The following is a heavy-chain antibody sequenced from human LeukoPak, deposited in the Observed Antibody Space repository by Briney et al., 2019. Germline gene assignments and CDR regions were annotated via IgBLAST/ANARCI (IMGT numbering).Heavy chain of an antibody. CDR2: ICPSDSDT. Sequence: RGESLKISCQGSEYSFATYWIAWLRQMPGKGLEWMGIICPSDSDTRYSPSFQGQVTISADKSIKTAYLQWSSLKASDTAMYYCARPLQGIVGATGFDYWGQGTLVTVSS. CDR1: EYSFATYW. V-gene: IGHV5-51*01. J-gene: IGHJ4*02. D-gene: IGHD1-26*01. CDR3: ARPLQGIVGATGFDY.